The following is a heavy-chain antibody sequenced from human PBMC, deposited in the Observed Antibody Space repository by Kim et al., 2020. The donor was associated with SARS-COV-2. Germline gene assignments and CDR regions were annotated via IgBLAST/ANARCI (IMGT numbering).Heavy chain of an antibody. Sequence: GESLKISCKGSGYSFTSYWIGWVRQMPGKGLEWMGIIYPGDSDTRYSPSFQGQVTISADKSISTAYLQWSSLKASDTAMYYCARHEGRFLDDYYYGMDVWGQGTTVNVSS. CDR2: IYPGDSDT. D-gene: IGHD3-3*01. CDR1: GYSFTSYW. CDR3: ARHEGRFLDDYYYGMDV. J-gene: IGHJ6*02. V-gene: IGHV5-51*01.